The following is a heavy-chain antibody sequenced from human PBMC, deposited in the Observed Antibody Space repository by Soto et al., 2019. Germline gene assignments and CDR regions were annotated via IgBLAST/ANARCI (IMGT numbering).Heavy chain of an antibody. CDR3: TTDQDYYDSSGYYVVWFDP. CDR2: IKSKTDGGTT. J-gene: IGHJ5*02. V-gene: IGHV3-15*07. Sequence: ESGGGLVKPGGSLRLSCAASGFTFSNAWMNWVRQAPGKGLEWVGRIKSKTDGGTTDYAAPVKGRFTISRDDSKNTLYLQMNSLKTEDTAVYYCTTDQDYYDSSGYYVVWFDPWGQGTLVTVSS. CDR1: GFTFSNAW. D-gene: IGHD3-22*01.